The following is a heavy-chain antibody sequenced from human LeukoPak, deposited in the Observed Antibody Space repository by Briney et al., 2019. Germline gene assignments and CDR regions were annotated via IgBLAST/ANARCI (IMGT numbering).Heavy chain of an antibody. Sequence: GGSLRLSCAASGFTFSDYYMTWVRQAPGKGLEWISGINWNSGSTGYADSVKGRFTISRDNAKRSLYLQMNSLRAEDTALYYCARDGGYCSRTDCNTLDYWGQGTLVTVSS. CDR2: INWNSGST. D-gene: IGHD2-2*02. CDR1: GFTFSDYY. CDR3: ARDGGYCSRTDCNTLDY. J-gene: IGHJ4*02. V-gene: IGHV3-20*04.